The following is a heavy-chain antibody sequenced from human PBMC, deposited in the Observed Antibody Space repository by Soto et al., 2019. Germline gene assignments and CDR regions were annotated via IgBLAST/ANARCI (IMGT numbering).Heavy chain of an antibody. CDR1: GFPFTNYW. CDR2: ISPDGSDV. Sequence: GWSLRLSCAASGFPFTNYWMNWVRQTPGKGLMWVSRISPDGSDVGYADSVEGRFTVSRDNDKNTLYLQMHSLRAEDTAMYYCACWGNTVPVAPSDFDRWGQGTLVTSPQ. V-gene: IGHV3-74*01. CDR3: ACWGNTVPVAPSDFDR. D-gene: IGHD3-16*01. J-gene: IGHJ4*02.